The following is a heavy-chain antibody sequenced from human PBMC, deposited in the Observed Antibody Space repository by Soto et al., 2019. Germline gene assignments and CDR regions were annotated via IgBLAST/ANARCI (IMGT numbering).Heavy chain of an antibody. CDR2: INPNSGGT. J-gene: IGHJ4*02. Sequence: ASVKVSCKASGYTFTDYYVHWVRQAPGQGLEWMGWINPNSGGTKSAQKFQGRVTMTRDTSISTAYMELSRLRSDDAAVYYCARRKGDYYDSSGYHYYFDYWGQGTLVTVSS. CDR1: GYTFTDYY. D-gene: IGHD3-22*01. V-gene: IGHV1-2*02. CDR3: ARRKGDYYDSSGYHYYFDY.